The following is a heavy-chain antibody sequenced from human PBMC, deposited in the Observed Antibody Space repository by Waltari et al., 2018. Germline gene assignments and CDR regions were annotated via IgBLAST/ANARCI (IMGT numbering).Heavy chain of an antibody. D-gene: IGHD3-22*01. CDR1: GYTFTSYD. J-gene: IGHJ6*02. CDR2: MNPNSGNT. V-gene: IGHV1-8*01. Sequence: QVQLVQSGAEVKKPGASVKVSCKASGYTFTSYDINWVRQATGQGLEWMGWMNPNSGNTGYAQKFQGRVTMTRNTSISTAYMELSSLRSEDTAVYYCARVYDSSRYYYYYYYGMDVWGQGTTVTVSS. CDR3: ARVYDSSRYYYYYYYGMDV.